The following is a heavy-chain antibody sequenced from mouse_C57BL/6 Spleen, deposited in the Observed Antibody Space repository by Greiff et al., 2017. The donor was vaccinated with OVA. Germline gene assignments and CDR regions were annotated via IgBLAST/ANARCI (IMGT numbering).Heavy chain of an antibody. Sequence: VQLKESGPGLVKPSQSLSLTCSVTGYSITSGYYWNWIRQFPGNKLEWMGYISYDGSNNYNPSLKNRISITRDTSKNQFFLKLNSVTTEDTATYYCARDRGLRYFDYWGQGTTLTVSS. V-gene: IGHV3-6*01. CDR3: ARDRGLRYFDY. D-gene: IGHD3-1*01. J-gene: IGHJ2*01. CDR1: GYSITSGYY. CDR2: ISYDGSN.